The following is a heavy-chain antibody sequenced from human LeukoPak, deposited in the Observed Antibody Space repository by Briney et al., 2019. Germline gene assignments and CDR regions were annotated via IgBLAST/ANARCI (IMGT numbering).Heavy chain of an antibody. CDR3: ARGRLGFCGGGSCSDFDY. V-gene: IGHV1-2*02. CDR1: GYTFTGYY. D-gene: IGHD2-15*01. J-gene: IGHJ4*02. CDR2: INPNSGGT. Sequence: ASVKVSCKASGYTFTGYYMHWVRQAPGQGLEWMGWINPNSGGTNYAQKFQGRVTMTRDTSISTAYMELSRLRSDDTAVYYCARGRLGFCGGGSCSDFDYWGQGTLVSVSS.